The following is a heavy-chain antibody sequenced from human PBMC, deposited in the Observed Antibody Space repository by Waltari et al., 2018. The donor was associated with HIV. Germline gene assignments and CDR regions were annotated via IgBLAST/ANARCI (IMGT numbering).Heavy chain of an antibody. CDR3: AKGGTSGYTFGFGR. J-gene: IGHJ1*01. CDR2: INSDGSIT. V-gene: IGHV3-74*01. Sequence: EVQLVESGGGLVQPGGSLRLSCAASGFTFSSYWMHWVRQAPGKGLVWVSRINSDGSITSTADSVKCRFTISRDNARNTLYLQMNSLGAEDTAMYYCAKGGTSGYTFGFGRWGQGTLVTVSS. CDR1: GFTFSSYW. D-gene: IGHD5-18*01.